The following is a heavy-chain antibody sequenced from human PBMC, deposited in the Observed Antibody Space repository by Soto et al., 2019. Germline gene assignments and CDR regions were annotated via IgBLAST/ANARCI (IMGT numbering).Heavy chain of an antibody. J-gene: IGHJ5*02. Sequence: SETLSLTCTVSGGSISSYYWSWIRQPPGKGLEWIGYIYYSGSTNYNPSLKSRVTISVDTSKNQFSLKLSSVTAADTAVYYCARHYSPYGDYPNWFDPWGQGTLVTVSS. V-gene: IGHV4-59*08. CDR3: ARHYSPYGDYPNWFDP. CDR2: IYYSGST. D-gene: IGHD4-17*01. CDR1: GGSISSYY.